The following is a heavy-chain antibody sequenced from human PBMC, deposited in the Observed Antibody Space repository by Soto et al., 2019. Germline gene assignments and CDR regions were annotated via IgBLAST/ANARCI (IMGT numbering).Heavy chain of an antibody. CDR1: RFSVSSYA. D-gene: IGHD1-7*01. J-gene: IGHJ4*02. Sequence: EVQLLESGGGLVQPGGSLRLSCAASRFSVSSYAMSWVRQAPGKGLDWVSAISISGSGTYYADSVKGRFTISRDNSKNTMYLQMNSLRAEDTAVYYCVSGTKIYSYWGQGILVTVSS. CDR3: VSGTKIYSY. CDR2: ISISGSGT. V-gene: IGHV3-23*01.